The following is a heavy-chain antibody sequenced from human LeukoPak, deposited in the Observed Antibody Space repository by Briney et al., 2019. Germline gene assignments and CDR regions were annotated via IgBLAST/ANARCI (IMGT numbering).Heavy chain of an antibody. V-gene: IGHV3-11*04. CDR1: RISISDYY. D-gene: IGHD6-25*01. CDR2: ISSSGDTI. Sequence: PGGSLRLSCAASRISISDYYMSWIRQAPGKGLEWVSCISSSGDTINYAESVKGRFTISRDNARISLHLQMNSLRAEDTAVYYCAREPAAAGKNWFDPWGQGTLVTVSS. CDR3: AREPAAAGKNWFDP. J-gene: IGHJ5*02.